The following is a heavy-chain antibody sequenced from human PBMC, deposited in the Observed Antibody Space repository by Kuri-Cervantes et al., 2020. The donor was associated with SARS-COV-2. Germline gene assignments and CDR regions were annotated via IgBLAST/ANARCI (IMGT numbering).Heavy chain of an antibody. CDR3: ARGGDIVVLPAAIGYYYGMDV. V-gene: IGHV3-21*01. D-gene: IGHD2-2*01. J-gene: IGHJ6*02. CDR1: GFTFSTYS. CDR2: IDATSSHV. Sequence: GESLKISCTASGFTFSTYSMTLVRQAPGKGLEWVSSIDATSSHVFYADSMKGRFTISRDNAKNSLSLQLNSLRAEHTAVYYCARGGDIVVLPAAIGYYYGMDVWGQGTTVTVSS.